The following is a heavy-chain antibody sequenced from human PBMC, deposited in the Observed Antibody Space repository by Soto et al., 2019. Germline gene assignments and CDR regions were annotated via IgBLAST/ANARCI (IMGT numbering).Heavy chain of an antibody. CDR2: IWYDGSNK. CDR1: GFTFSSYG. J-gene: IGHJ4*02. D-gene: IGHD3-16*02. Sequence: GGSLRLSCAASGFTFSSYGVHWVRQAPGKGLEWVAVIWYDGSNKYYADSVKGRFTISRDNAKNSLYLQMNSLRAEDTAVYYCARGAHYDYVWGSYPLDYWGQGTLVTVSS. CDR3: ARGAHYDYVWGSYPLDY. V-gene: IGHV3-33*01.